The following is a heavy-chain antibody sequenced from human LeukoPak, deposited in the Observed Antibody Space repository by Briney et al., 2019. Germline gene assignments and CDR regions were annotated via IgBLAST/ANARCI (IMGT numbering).Heavy chain of an antibody. V-gene: IGHV3-23*01. CDR1: GFTFSSSA. CDR2: ITGTGA. Sequence: GGSLRLSCTVSGFTFSSSAMGWVRQAPGQGLEWVSHITGTGAYYADSVKGRFTISRDNSKYTLYLQMNSLRGEDTAVYYCAKGGGMDGWGQGTTVTVSS. CDR3: AKGGGMDG. J-gene: IGHJ6*02.